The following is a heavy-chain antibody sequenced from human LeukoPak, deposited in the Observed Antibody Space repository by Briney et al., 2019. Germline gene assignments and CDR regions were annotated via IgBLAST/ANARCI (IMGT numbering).Heavy chain of an antibody. CDR3: ARSTVVVVTASTHFDY. J-gene: IGHJ4*02. Sequence: GASVKVSCKASGYTFTDYYMHWVRQAPGQGLEWMGWINPNSGGTNYARNFQGRVTMTRDTSISTAYMELSRLTSDDTAVYYCARSTVVVVTASTHFDYRGQGTLVAVSS. V-gene: IGHV1-2*02. CDR1: GYTFTDYY. D-gene: IGHD2-15*01. CDR2: INPNSGGT.